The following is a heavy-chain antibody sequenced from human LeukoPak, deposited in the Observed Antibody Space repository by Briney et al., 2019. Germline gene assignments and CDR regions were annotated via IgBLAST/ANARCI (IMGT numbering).Heavy chain of an antibody. Sequence: PSETLSLTCTVSGGSVSSGSYYWSWIRQPPEKGLEWIGYIYYSGSTNYNPSLKSRVTISVDTSKNQFSLKLSSVTAADTAVYYCARDLSGEENGSGAWGQGTLVTVSS. V-gene: IGHV4-61*01. CDR1: GGSVSSGSYY. J-gene: IGHJ5*02. CDR3: ARDLSGEENGSGA. CDR2: IYYSGST. D-gene: IGHD7-27*01.